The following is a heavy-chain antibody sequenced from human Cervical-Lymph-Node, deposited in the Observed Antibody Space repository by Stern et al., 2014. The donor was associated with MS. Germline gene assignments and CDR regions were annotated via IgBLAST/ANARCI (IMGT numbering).Heavy chain of an antibody. CDR2: IYYSGST. D-gene: IGHD4-23*01. CDR3: AREAVVRGNSARAFDI. Sequence: VQLEESGPGLVKPSETLSLTCTVSGGSISSYYWSWIRQPPGKGLEWIGYIYYSGSTNYNPSLKSRVTISVDTSKNQFSLKLSSVTAADTAVYYCAREAVVRGNSARAFDIWGQGTMVTVSS. CDR1: GGSISSYY. J-gene: IGHJ3*02. V-gene: IGHV4-59*01.